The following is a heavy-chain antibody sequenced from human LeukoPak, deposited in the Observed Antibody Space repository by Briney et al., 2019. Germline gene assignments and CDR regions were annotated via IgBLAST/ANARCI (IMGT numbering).Heavy chain of an antibody. CDR2: ISWNSGSI. Sequence: GRSLRLSCAASGFTFDDYAMHWVRQAPGKGLEWVSGISWNSGSIGYADSVKGRFTISRDNAKNSLYLQMNSLRAEDTALYYCAKAFSPAGDPNWFDPWGQGTLVTVSS. D-gene: IGHD2-21*02. J-gene: IGHJ5*02. CDR1: GFTFDDYA. CDR3: AKAFSPAGDPNWFDP. V-gene: IGHV3-9*01.